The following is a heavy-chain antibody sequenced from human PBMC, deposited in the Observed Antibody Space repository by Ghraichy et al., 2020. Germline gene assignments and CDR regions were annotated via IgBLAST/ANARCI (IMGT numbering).Heavy chain of an antibody. CDR1: GFTFTTYS. D-gene: IGHD3-10*01. J-gene: IGHJ6*02. Sequence: GESLNISCAASGFTFTTYSMNWVRQPPGKGLEWVSSITPSSTFIYYADSMKGRFTISRDNAKNSLYLQMDSLRAEDTAVYYCARSGSRTYYADPDSYFQYSMDVWGQGTTVTVSS. V-gene: IGHV3-21*01. CDR3: ARSGSRTYYADPDSYFQYSMDV. CDR2: ITPSSTFI.